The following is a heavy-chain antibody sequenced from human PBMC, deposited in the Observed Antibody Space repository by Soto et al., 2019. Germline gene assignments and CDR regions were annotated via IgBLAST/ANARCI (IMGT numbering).Heavy chain of an antibody. V-gene: IGHV1-2*02. CDR1: GYTFTGYY. Sequence: ASVKVSCKASGYTFTGYYMHWVRQAPGQGLEWMGWINPNGGGTNYAQKFQGRVSMTRDTSISTAYMELSRLRSDDTAVYYCARAGRTYYYGSGSLDYWGQGTLVTVSS. CDR2: INPNGGGT. J-gene: IGHJ4*02. CDR3: ARAGRTYYYGSGSLDY. D-gene: IGHD3-10*01.